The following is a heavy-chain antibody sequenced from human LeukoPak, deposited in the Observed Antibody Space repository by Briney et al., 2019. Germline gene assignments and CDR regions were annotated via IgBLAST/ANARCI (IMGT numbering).Heavy chain of an antibody. CDR3: ARDCRLNCARQPGFDS. J-gene: IGHJ5*01. D-gene: IGHD1-1*01. Sequence: GGSLRLSCAASGFTFSSYSMNWVSQAPGKGLEWVSYISSSGSTIYYADSVKGRLTISRDNAKNSLYLQLSSLRDEDTAVYYCARDCRLNCARQPGFDSWGQGTLVTVSS. V-gene: IGHV3-48*02. CDR1: GFTFSSYS. CDR2: ISSSGSTI.